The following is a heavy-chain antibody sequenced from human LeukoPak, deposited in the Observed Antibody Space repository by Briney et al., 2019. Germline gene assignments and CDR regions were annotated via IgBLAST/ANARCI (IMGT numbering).Heavy chain of an antibody. CDR3: ARARFSSRNRDGYLDS. D-gene: IGHD6-13*01. V-gene: IGHV1-18*01. CDR1: GYTLSNYG. Sequence: GASVKVSCKASGYTLSNYGIHWVRQAPGHGLEWMGWISGINTNTNYAQKVQGRVTMTTDTSTATAYMELRSLRSDDTAVYYCARARFSSRNRDGYLDSWGEGTLVTVSS. CDR2: ISGINTNT. J-gene: IGHJ4*02.